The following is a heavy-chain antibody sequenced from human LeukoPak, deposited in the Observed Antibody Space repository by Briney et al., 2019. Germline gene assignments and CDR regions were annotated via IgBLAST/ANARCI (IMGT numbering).Heavy chain of an antibody. CDR3: ARQSIVADDAFDI. V-gene: IGHV4-4*09. CDR2: IYTSGST. D-gene: IGHD2-15*01. J-gene: IGHJ3*02. Sequence: PSETLSLTCTVSGGSISSYYWSWIRQPPGKGLEWIGYIYTSGSTNYNPSLKSRVTISVDTSKNQFSLKLSSVTAADTAVYYRARQSIVADDAFDIWGQGTMVTVSS. CDR1: GGSISSYY.